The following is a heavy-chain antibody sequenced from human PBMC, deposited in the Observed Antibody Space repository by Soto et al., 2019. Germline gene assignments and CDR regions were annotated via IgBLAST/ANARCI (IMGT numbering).Heavy chain of an antibody. V-gene: IGHV3-74*02. J-gene: IGHJ4*02. D-gene: IGHD5-12*01. CDR1: GFTFGSYW. CDR3: VRGNTGYGNFDS. Sequence: EVQLVESGGDLVQPGGSLRLSCVGSGFTFGSYWMHWVRQAPGKGLVWVSRMYTDGSNSYYADSVRGRFTISRDNAKSTLYLQMNSLRAEDTAVYYCVRGNTGYGNFDSWGQGTLVTVSS. CDR2: MYTDGSNS.